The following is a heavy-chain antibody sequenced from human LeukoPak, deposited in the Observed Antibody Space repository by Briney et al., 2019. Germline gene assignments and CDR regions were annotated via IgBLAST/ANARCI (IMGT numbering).Heavy chain of an antibody. J-gene: IGHJ4*02. V-gene: IGHV3-7*01. CDR2: MNLDGSEK. Sequence: GGSLRLSCAASGFSFSSYWMTWVRQAPGKGLEWVADMNLDGSEKYYVDSVKGRFIISRDNAKNSLYLQMNSLTAEDTAIYYCARDDGFSCYSYWGQGTLVTVSS. D-gene: IGHD3-16*01. CDR1: GFSFSSYW. CDR3: ARDDGFSCYSY.